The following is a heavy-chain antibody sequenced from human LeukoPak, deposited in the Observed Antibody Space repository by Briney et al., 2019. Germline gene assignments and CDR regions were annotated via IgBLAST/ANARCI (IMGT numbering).Heavy chain of an antibody. CDR3: ARSSSSNWNFDY. CDR2: ISSSSYYM. D-gene: IGHD6-13*01. Sequence: GGSPRLSCAASGFTFSSYAMSWVRRAPGKGLEWVSSISSSSYYMYYADSVKGRFTISRDNAKNSLYLQLNSLRAEDTAVYYCARSSSSNWNFDYWGQGTLVTVSS. V-gene: IGHV3-21*01. CDR1: GFTFSSYA. J-gene: IGHJ4*02.